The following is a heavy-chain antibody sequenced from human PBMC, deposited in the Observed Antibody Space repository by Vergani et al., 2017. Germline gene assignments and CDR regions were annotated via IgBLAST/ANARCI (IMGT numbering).Heavy chain of an antibody. D-gene: IGHD3-16*01. V-gene: IGHV3-23*04. CDR2: ISGSGGST. Sequence: VQLVESGGGVVQPGRSLRLSCAASGFTFSSYAMSWVRQAPGKGLEWGSAISGSGGSTYYADSVKGRFTISRDNSKNTLYLQMNSLRAEDTAVYYCARESVTGSLMITFGGQPNTDAFDIWGQGTMVTVSS. CDR3: ARESVTGSLMITFGGQPNTDAFDI. CDR1: GFTFSSYA. J-gene: IGHJ3*02.